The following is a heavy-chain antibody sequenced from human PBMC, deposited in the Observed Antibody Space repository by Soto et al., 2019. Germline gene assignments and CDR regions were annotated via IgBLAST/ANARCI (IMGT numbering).Heavy chain of an antibody. V-gene: IGHV3-30-3*01. D-gene: IGHD2-21*01. CDR1: GFTFSSYA. Sequence: QVQLVESGGGVVQPGRSLRLSCAASGFTFSSYAMHWVRQAPGKGLEWVAVISYDGSNKYYADSVKGRFTISRDNSKNPLYLQMNSLRAEDTVVYYCARGRDCYNDNYYYGMDVWGQGTTVTVSS. J-gene: IGHJ6*02. CDR2: ISYDGSNK. CDR3: ARGRDCYNDNYYYGMDV.